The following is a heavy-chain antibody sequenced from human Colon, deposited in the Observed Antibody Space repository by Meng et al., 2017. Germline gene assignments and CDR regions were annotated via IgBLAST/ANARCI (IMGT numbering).Heavy chain of an antibody. V-gene: IGHV1-69*06. CDR2: IILIFGTP. Sequence: QVQLVQSGAEVKKPGASVKVSCTASGDTLNNYALAWVRQAPGQGIEWMGGIILIFGTPTYEQKFQGRVTITADISTSTAYMELSSLRSDDTALYYCATATGELGMYYYYAMDVWGQGTTVTVSS. J-gene: IGHJ6*02. CDR3: ATATGELGMYYYYAMDV. D-gene: IGHD7-27*01. CDR1: GDTLNNYA.